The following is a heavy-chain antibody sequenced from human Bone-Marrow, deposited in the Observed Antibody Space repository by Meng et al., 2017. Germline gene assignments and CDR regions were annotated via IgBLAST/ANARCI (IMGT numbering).Heavy chain of an antibody. CDR1: GGSISSYY. V-gene: IGHV4-59*12. D-gene: IGHD2-21*02. J-gene: IGHJ5*02. Sequence: ESLKISCTVSGGSISSYYWSWIRQPPGKGLEWIGYIYYSGSTNYNPSLKSRVTISVDTSKNQFSLKLSSVTAADTAVYYCARLTDYCGGDCYGNWFDPWGQGTRVTVSS. CDR3: ARLTDYCGGDCYGNWFDP. CDR2: IYYSGST.